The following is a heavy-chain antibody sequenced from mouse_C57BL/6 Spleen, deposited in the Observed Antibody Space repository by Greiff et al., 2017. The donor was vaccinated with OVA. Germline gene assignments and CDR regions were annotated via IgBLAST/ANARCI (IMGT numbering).Heavy chain of an antibody. Sequence: QVQLQQPGAELVKPGASVKLSCKASGYTFTSYWMQWVKQRPGQGLEWIGEIDPSDSYTNYNQKFKGKATLTVDHSSSTAYMQLSSLKTEDSADDYSARETAQAIAYWGQGTLGTVSA. CDR2: IDPSDSYT. V-gene: IGHV1-50*01. CDR3: ARETAQAIAY. D-gene: IGHD3-2*02. J-gene: IGHJ3*01. CDR1: GYTFTSYW.